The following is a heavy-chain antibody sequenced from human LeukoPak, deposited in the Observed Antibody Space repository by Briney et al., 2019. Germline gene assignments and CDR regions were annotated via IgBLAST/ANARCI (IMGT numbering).Heavy chain of an antibody. V-gene: IGHV1-69*13. CDR1: GGTFSRNA. D-gene: IGHD6-13*01. J-gene: IGHJ5*02. CDR2: IIPIFGTT. Sequence: ASVKVSCKASGGTFSRNAINWVRQAPGQGLDWMGGIIPIFGTTNYAQKFQGSVTITADESTSTAYMEVSSLRSEDTAVYYCARDQGRAAADPNWFDPWGQGTLVTVSS. CDR3: ARDQGRAAADPNWFDP.